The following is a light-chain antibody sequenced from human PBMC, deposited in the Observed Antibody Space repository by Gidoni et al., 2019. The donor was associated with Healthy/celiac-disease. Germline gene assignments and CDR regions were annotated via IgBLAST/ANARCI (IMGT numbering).Light chain of an antibody. J-gene: IGLJ1*01. CDR1: SSDVGGYNY. Sequence: QSALTQPASMSGSHGQSITISCTGTSSDVGGYNYVSWYQQHPGKAPKLMIYDVSNRHSVVSNRFSGSKSGNTASLTISGLQAEDEADYYCSSYTSSSTLVFGTGTKVTVL. CDR2: DVS. CDR3: SSYTSSSTLV. V-gene: IGLV2-14*03.